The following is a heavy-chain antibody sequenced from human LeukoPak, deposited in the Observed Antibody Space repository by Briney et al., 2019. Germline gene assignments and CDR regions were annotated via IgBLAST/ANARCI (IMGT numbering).Heavy chain of an antibody. J-gene: IGHJ4*02. Sequence: SETLSLTCAVYGGSFSGYYWSWIRQPPGKGLEWIGEINHSGSTNYNPSLKSRVTISVDTSKNQFSLKLSSVTAADTAVYYCARVDSSSWHQSKNFDYGGQGTLVTVSS. CDR1: GGSFSGYY. CDR2: INHSGST. V-gene: IGHV4-34*01. CDR3: ARVDSSSWHQSKNFDY. D-gene: IGHD6-13*01.